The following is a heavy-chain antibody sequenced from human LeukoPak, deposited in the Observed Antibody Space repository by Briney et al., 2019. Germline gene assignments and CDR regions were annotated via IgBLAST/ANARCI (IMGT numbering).Heavy chain of an antibody. CDR2: INPSGGST. V-gene: IGHV1-46*01. CDR3: ARFAVHRRITVAGQFGLDY. Sequence: GASVKVSCKASGYIFTSYNIYWVRQAPGQGLEWMGIINPSGGSTNYAQKFQGRVTMTRDTSTSTVYMELSSLRSDDTAVYYGARFAVHRRITVAGQFGLDYWGQGTLVSVSS. CDR1: GYIFTSYN. J-gene: IGHJ4*02. D-gene: IGHD6-19*01.